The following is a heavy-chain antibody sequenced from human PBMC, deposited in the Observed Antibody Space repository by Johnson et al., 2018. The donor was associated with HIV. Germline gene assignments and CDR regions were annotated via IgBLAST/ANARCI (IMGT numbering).Heavy chain of an antibody. CDR1: GFTFSSYA. CDR2: ISYDGSNK. Sequence: QVQLVESGGGVVQPGRSLRLSCAASGFTFSSYAMHWVRQAPGKGLEWVAVISYDGSNKYYAASVKGRFTISRDNSKNTLYLHVNSLRAEDTAFYYCARGKGAAAGLDAFDIWGQGTMVTVSS. J-gene: IGHJ3*02. CDR3: ARGKGAAAGLDAFDI. D-gene: IGHD6-13*01. V-gene: IGHV3-30-3*01.